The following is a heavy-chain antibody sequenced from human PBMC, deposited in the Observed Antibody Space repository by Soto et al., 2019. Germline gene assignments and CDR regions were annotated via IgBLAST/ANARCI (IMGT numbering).Heavy chain of an antibody. J-gene: IGHJ4*02. D-gene: IGHD5-18*01. V-gene: IGHV3-21*01. CDR2: ISSSSSYI. Sequence: EVQLVEPGGGLVKPGGSLRLSCAASGFTFSSYSMNWVRQAPGKGLEWVSSISSSSSYIYYADSVKGRFTISRDNAKNSLYLQMNSRRAEDTAVYYCARDQPGYSYGYGLGYWGQGTLVTVSS. CDR3: ARDQPGYSYGYGLGY. CDR1: GFTFSSYS.